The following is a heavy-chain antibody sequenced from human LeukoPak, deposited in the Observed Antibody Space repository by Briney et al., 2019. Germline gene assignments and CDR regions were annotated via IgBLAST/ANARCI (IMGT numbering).Heavy chain of an antibody. CDR2: INRDGSTK. V-gene: IGHV3-7*03. Sequence: GGSLRLSCAASEFTINAFWMSWVRQAPGKGLEWVANINRDGSTKFYLDSVKGRFTVSRDNAKNSLFLQTNSLRAEDTGLYYCARLWGDATIFDLWGQGTLVTVSS. CDR3: ARLWGDATIFDL. D-gene: IGHD3-16*01. J-gene: IGHJ4*02. CDR1: EFTINAFW.